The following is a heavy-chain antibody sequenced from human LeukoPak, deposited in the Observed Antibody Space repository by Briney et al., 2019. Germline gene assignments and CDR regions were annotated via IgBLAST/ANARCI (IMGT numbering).Heavy chain of an antibody. J-gene: IGHJ4*02. CDR2: TSGSGGST. V-gene: IGHV3-23*01. CDR1: GFTFSSYA. CDR3: AKDHAKIVVESDY. Sequence: PGGSLRLSCAASGFTFSSYAMSWVRQAPGKGLEWVSATSGSGGSTYYADSVKGRFTIARDNSKNKPYLQMNSLRAEDTAVYYCAKDHAKIVVESDYWGQGTLVTVSS. D-gene: IGHD3-22*01.